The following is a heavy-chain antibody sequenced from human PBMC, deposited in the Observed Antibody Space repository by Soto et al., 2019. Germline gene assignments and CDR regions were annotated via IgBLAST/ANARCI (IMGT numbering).Heavy chain of an antibody. V-gene: IGHV3-23*01. J-gene: IGHJ4*02. D-gene: IGHD1-1*01. CDR3: AKDLSKKVEPYYFDY. CDR1: GFTFSSYW. Sequence: TGGSLRLSCASSGFTFSSYWMSLVRQAPGKGLEWVAVISGSGGSTYYADSVKGRFTISRDNSKNTLYLQMNSLRAEDTAVYYCAKDLSKKVEPYYFDYWGQGTLVTVSS. CDR2: ISGSGGST.